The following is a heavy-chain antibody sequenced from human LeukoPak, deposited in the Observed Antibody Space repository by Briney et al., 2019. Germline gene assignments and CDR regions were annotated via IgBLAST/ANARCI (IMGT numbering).Heavy chain of an antibody. CDR2: IYTSGST. J-gene: IGHJ4*02. D-gene: IGHD3-10*01. V-gene: IGHV4-4*07. CDR3: ARHLWDKWFGESSVDY. Sequence: SETLSLTCTVSGGSISSYYWSWIRQPAGKGLEWIGRIYTSGSTNYNPSLKSRVTMSVDTSKNQFSLKLSSVTAADTAVYYCARHLWDKWFGESSVDYWGQGTLVTVSS. CDR1: GGSISSYY.